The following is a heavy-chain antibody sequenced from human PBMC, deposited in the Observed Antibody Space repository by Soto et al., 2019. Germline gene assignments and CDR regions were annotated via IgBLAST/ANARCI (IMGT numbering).Heavy chain of an antibody. CDR2: INHSGST. V-gene: IGHV4-34*01. J-gene: IGHJ4*02. Sequence: SETLSLTCAVYGGSFSGYYWSWIRQPPGKGLEWIGEINHSGSTNYNPSLKSRVTISVDTSKNQFSLKLSSVTAADTAVYYCARRYSGYDNYFDYWGQGTLVTVSS. D-gene: IGHD5-12*01. CDR1: GGSFSGYY. CDR3: ARRYSGYDNYFDY.